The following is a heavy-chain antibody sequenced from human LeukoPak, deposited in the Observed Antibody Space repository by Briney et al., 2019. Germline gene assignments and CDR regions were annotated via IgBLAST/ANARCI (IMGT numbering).Heavy chain of an antibody. CDR1: GGSISSYY. CDR3: ARLNLITFDY. J-gene: IGHJ4*02. D-gene: IGHD3-22*01. Sequence: SETLSLTCTVSGGSISSYYWSWIRQPPGKGLEWIGYIYTSGSTNYNPSLKSRVTISVDTSKNQFPLKLSSVTAADTAVYYCARLNLITFDYWGQGTLVTVSS. V-gene: IGHV4-4*09. CDR2: IYTSGST.